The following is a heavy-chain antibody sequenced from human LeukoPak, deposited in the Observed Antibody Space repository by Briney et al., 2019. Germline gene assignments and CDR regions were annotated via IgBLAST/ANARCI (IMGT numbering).Heavy chain of an antibody. CDR2: IYSGGST. CDR1: GFTFSSSA. Sequence: GGSLRLSCAASGFTFSSSAMSWVRQAPGKGLEWVSVIYSGGSTYYADSVKGRFTISRDNSKNTLYLQMNSLRAEDTAVYYCARVSTSDYYYDSSGYYYFDYWGQGTLVTVSP. D-gene: IGHD3-22*01. CDR3: ARVSTSDYYYDSSGYYYFDY. V-gene: IGHV3-53*01. J-gene: IGHJ4*02.